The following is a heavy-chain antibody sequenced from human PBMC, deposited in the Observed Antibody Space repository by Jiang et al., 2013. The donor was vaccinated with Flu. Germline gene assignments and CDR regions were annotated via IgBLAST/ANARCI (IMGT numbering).Heavy chain of an antibody. V-gene: IGHV3-74*01. D-gene: IGHD3-22*01. J-gene: IGHJ3*02. CDR2: INSDGSIT. CDR1: GFTFSSYW. Sequence: VQLVESGGGLVQPGGSLRLSCAASGFTFSSYWMHWVRQAPGKGLVWVSRINSDGSITNYADSVKGRVTISRDNAKNTLYLQMNSLRADDMAVYFCARRADYDSRAFDIWGQGTMVTVSS. CDR3: ARRADYDSRAFDI.